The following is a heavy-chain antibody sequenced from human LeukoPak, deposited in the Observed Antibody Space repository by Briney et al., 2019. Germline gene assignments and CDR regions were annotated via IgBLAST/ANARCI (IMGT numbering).Heavy chain of an antibody. CDR2: INPSSGST. J-gene: IGHJ4*02. CDR3: ARAQRGYNYGTDDY. V-gene: IGHV1-46*01. D-gene: IGHD5-18*01. Sequence: ASVKVSCKASGYTSTNYYIHWVRQAPGQGPEWMGIINPSSGSTSYAQKFQGRVTMTRDTSTSTLYMELSSLISKDTAVYYCARAQRGYNYGTDDYWGQGTLVTVSS. CDR1: GYTSTNYY.